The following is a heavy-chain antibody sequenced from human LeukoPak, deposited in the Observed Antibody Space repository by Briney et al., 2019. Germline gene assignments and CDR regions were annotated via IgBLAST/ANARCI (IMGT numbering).Heavy chain of an antibody. J-gene: IGHJ4*02. CDR3: ARGDVYFDY. CDR1: GGSISSYY. V-gene: IGHV4-59*01. CDR2: IYYSGST. D-gene: IGHD3-16*01. Sequence: SETLSLTCTVSGGSISSYYCTWIRQPPGKGLEWIGYIYYSGSTNYNPSLKSRVTISVDTSKNQFSLKLSSVTAADTAVYYCARGDVYFDYWGQGTLVTVSS.